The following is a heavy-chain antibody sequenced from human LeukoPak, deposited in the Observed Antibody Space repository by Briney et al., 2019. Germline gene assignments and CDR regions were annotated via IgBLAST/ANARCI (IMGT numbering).Heavy chain of an antibody. CDR1: GFTFSSYG. D-gene: IGHD2-2*01. CDR2: IWYDGSNK. V-gene: IGHV3-33*01. CDR3: ARVGTYQASDY. J-gene: IGHJ4*02. Sequence: PGRSLRLSCAASGFTFSSYGMHWVRQAPGKGLEWVAVIWYDGSNKYYADSVKGRFTISRDNSKNTLYLQMNSLRAEDTAVYYCARVGTYQASDYWGQGTWSPSPQ.